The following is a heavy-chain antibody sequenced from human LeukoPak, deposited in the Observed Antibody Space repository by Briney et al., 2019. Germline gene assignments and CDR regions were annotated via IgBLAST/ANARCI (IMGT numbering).Heavy chain of an antibody. D-gene: IGHD2-21*02. J-gene: IGHJ5*01. CDR1: GYTFTSYY. CDR3: ARDKFNCGGDCYSKEPDNWFDP. CDR2: INPSGGST. V-gene: IGHV1-46*01. Sequence: ASVKVSCKASGYTFTSYYMHWVRQAPGQGLEWMGIINPSGGSTSYAQKFQGRVTMTRDTSTSTVYMELSSLRSEDTAVYYCARDKFNCGGDCYSKEPDNWFDPWGQGTLVIVSS.